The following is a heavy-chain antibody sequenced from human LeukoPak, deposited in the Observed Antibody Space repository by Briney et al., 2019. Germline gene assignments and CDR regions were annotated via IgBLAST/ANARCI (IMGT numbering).Heavy chain of an antibody. CDR3: AKDLSMIHAFDI. D-gene: IGHD5/OR15-5a*01. CDR1: GFTFSSYG. J-gene: IGHJ3*02. V-gene: IGHV3-30*18. CDR2: ISHDGSNK. Sequence: GRSLRLSCAASGFTFSSYGMHWVRQAPGKGLEWVAVISHDGSNKYYADSVKGRFTISRDNSKNTLYLQMNSLRAEDTAVYYCAKDLSMIHAFDIWGQGTMVTVSS.